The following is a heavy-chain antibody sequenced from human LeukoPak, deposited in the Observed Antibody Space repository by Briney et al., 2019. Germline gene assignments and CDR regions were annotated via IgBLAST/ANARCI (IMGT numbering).Heavy chain of an antibody. CDR1: GFTFSSYW. D-gene: IGHD3-10*01. CDR3: ARGASGIGGIRFDP. V-gene: IGHV3-48*04. Sequence: GGSLRLSCAASGFTFSSYWMHWVRQAPGKGLEWISYMSSSGITIYYADSVKGRFTISRDNAKNSLYLQMNSLRAEDTAVYYCARGASGIGGIRFDPWGQGTLVTVSS. CDR2: MSSSGITI. J-gene: IGHJ5*02.